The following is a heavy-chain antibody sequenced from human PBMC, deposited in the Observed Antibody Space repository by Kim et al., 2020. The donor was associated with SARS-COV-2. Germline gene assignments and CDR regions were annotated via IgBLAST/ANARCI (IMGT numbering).Heavy chain of an antibody. D-gene: IGHD1-26*01. V-gene: IGHV3-30*03. Sequence: GGSLRLSCAASGVTFSTFGMHWVRQAPGKGLEWVAVISYDGTKNYYADSVKGRFTISRDNSKNTLYLQMNSLRAEDTAVYYCQLSGVSHSYYFYAMDVWGQGTTVTVSS. CDR2: ISYDGTKN. CDR1: GVTFSTFG. J-gene: IGHJ6*02. CDR3: QLSGVSHSYYFYAMDV.